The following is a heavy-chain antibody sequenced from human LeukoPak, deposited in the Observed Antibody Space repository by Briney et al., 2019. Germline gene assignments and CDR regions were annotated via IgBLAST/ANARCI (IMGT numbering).Heavy chain of an antibody. V-gene: IGHV3-23*01. CDR3: AKGIYSSGWSYFDY. CDR1: GFTFSSYA. D-gene: IGHD6-19*01. Sequence: GGSLRLSCAATGFTFSSYAMSWVRQAPGKGLEWVSAISGSGGSTYYADSVKGRFTISRDNSKNTLYLQMNSLRAEDTAVYYCAKGIYSSGWSYFDYWGHGTLVTVSS. J-gene: IGHJ4*01. CDR2: ISGSGGST.